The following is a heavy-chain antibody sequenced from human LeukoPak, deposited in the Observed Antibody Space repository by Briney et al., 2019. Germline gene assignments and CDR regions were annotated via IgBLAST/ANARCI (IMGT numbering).Heavy chain of an antibody. J-gene: IGHJ4*02. CDR2: IFYTGST. D-gene: IGHD3-10*01. CDR1: SGSFSSGTYY. V-gene: IGHV4-61*01. Sequence: PSETLSLTCTVSSGSFSSGTYYWSWIRQPPGKGLEWIGYIFYTGSTNYNPSLKSRVTISVDTSKNQFSLKLSSVTAADTAVYYCARHDSGLGNYDYWGQGTLVTVSS. CDR3: ARHDSGLGNYDY.